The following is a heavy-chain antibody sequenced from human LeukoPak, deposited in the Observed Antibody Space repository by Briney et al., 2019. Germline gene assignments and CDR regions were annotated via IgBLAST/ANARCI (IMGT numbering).Heavy chain of an antibody. V-gene: IGHV3-23*01. CDR2: ISGSGGGT. D-gene: IGHD1-14*01. CDR3: AKDPRDHPLTYYYYYGMDV. J-gene: IGHJ6*02. Sequence: GGSLRLSCEASGVTFSSYVMSWVRQAPGKGPEWVSGISGSGGGTYYADSVKGRFAISRDNSKNTLYLQMNSLRAEDTAVYYCAKDPRDHPLTYYYYYGMDVWGQGTTVTVSS. CDR1: GVTFSSYV.